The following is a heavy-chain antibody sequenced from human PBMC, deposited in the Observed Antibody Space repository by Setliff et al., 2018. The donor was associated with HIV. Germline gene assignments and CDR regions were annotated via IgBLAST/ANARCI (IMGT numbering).Heavy chain of an antibody. V-gene: IGHV1-46*01. Sequence: WASVKVSCKASGYTFTDDYMHWVRQAPGQGLEWMGWINPSGGTTTYAQNFQDRVTMTRDTSTSTVYMQLSRLTSEDTAVYYCARVLVGVIPRAFDIWGQGTMVTVSS. J-gene: IGHJ3*02. D-gene: IGHD3-16*02. CDR1: GYTFTDDY. CDR3: ARVLVGVIPRAFDI. CDR2: INPSGGTT.